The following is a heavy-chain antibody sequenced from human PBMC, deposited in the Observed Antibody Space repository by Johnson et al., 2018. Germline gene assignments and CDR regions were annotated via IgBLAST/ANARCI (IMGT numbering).Heavy chain of an antibody. D-gene: IGHD2-15*01. J-gene: IGHJ4*02. Sequence: QVQLVESGAEVKKPESSVKVSCKASGDNLNNYIISWVRQAPGQGLEWMGRIIPVNGIANYAHRFRGRLTITAGRSTSTAYMVLSSLRYEDTAVYYCARVPRYCSGGSCLLFDSWGQGTLVTVSS. CDR3: ARVPRYCSGGSCLLFDS. CDR1: GDNLNNYI. V-gene: IGHV1-69*02. CDR2: IIPVNGIA.